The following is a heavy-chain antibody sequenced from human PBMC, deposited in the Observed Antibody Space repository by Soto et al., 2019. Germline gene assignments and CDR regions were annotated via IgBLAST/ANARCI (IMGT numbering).Heavy chain of an antibody. J-gene: IGHJ4*02. CDR3: TRGLLTDFFDY. CDR2: ISYDGSNQ. CDR1: GFTFSSYA. V-gene: IGHV3-30-3*01. Sequence: HPGGSLRLSCAASGFTFSSYAMHWVRQAPGKGLEWVAVISYDGSNQFYAGSVKGRFTVSRDNSKNTLYLQVNSLRNDDTAVYYCTRGLLTDFFDYWGQGALVTVSS.